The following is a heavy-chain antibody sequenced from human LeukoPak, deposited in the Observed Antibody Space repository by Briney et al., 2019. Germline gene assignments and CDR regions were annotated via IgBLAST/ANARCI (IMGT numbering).Heavy chain of an antibody. CDR2: ISSSSSYI. CDR1: GFTFSSYS. CDR3: ARDTGFQLVQVEGYNWFDP. Sequence: GGSLRLSCAASGFTFSSYSMNWVRQALGKGLEWVSSISSSSSYIYYADSVKGRFTISRDNAKNSLYLQMNSLRAEDTAVYYCARDTGFQLVQVEGYNWFDPWGQGTLVTVSS. J-gene: IGHJ5*02. D-gene: IGHD6-6*01. V-gene: IGHV3-21*01.